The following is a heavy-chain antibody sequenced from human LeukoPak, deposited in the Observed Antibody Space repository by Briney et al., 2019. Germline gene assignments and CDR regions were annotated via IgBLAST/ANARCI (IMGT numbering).Heavy chain of an antibody. V-gene: IGHV3-72*01. CDR2: TRNKANSCTT. Sequence: PGGSLRLSCAASGFTFSDHYMDWVRQAPGKGLEWVGRTRNKANSCTTEYAASVKGRFTISRDDSKNSLYLQMNSLKTEDTAVYYCARSSYLRDAFDIWGQGTMVTVSS. J-gene: IGHJ3*02. CDR3: ARSSYLRDAFDI. CDR1: GFTFSDHY.